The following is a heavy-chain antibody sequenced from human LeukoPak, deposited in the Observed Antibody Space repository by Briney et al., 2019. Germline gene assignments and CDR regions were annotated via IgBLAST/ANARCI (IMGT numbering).Heavy chain of an antibody. CDR2: INPSGGST. Sequence: ASVKVSCKASGYTFTSYYMHWVRQAPGQGLEWMGIINPSGGSTSYAQKFQGRVTMTRDTSTSTVYTELSSLRSEDTAVYYCARETFPNYYYYGMDVWGQGTTVTVSS. J-gene: IGHJ6*02. V-gene: IGHV1-46*01. CDR1: GYTFTSYY. CDR3: ARETFPNYYYYGMDV. D-gene: IGHD2-21*01.